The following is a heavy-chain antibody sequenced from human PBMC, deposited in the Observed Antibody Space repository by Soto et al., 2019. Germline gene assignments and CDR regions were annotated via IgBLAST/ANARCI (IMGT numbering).Heavy chain of an antibody. J-gene: IGHJ4*02. Sequence: GAAVKVSCKACGGTFSRYAISWVRQASGQGLEWMGGIIPIFGTANYAQKFQGRVTITADESTSTAYMELSSLRSEDTAVYYCARETRGYSILDYWGQGTLVTVSS. D-gene: IGHD5-12*01. CDR3: ARETRGYSILDY. CDR1: GGTFSRYA. V-gene: IGHV1-69*13. CDR2: IIPIFGTA.